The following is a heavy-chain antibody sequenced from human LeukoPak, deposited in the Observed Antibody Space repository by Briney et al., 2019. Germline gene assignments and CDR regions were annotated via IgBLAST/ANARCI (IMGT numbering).Heavy chain of an antibody. Sequence: GGSLRLSCAVSGFTCNDHEMNWVRPAPGNGLEWVSGISGNGGGTYYADSVKGRFTISRDNSKNTLYLQMNSLRVGDTAVYYCAKSFGYSRSWFDNWGQGTLVTVSS. J-gene: IGHJ4*02. D-gene: IGHD6-13*01. V-gene: IGHV3-23*01. CDR2: ISGNGGGT. CDR3: AKSFGYSRSWFDN. CDR1: GFTCNDHE.